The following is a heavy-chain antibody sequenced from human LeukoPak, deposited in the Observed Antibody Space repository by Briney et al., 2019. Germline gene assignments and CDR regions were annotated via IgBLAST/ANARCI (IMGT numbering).Heavy chain of an antibody. Sequence: GGSLGLSCAASGFTFSNAWMNWVRQAPGKGLEWVGRIKSKSDGGTTDYAAPVKGRFTISRDDSVNTLYLQMNSLKTEDTAVYYCTIDPHHPTTYFDYWGQGALVTVSS. CDR1: GFTFSNAW. D-gene: IGHD1-26*01. V-gene: IGHV3-15*07. CDR3: TIDPHHPTTYFDY. CDR2: IKSKSDGGTT. J-gene: IGHJ4*02.